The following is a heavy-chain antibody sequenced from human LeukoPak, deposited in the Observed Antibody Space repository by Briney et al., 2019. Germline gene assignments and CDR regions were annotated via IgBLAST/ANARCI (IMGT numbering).Heavy chain of an antibody. Sequence: GRSLRLSCAASGFTFISDGMHWVRQAPGKGLEWVAFIRHDGSNEYYADSVKGRFTISRDNAKNTLYLQMNSLRAEDTAVYYCAKDESRWLVRLYLDHWGQGTLVTVSS. V-gene: IGHV3-30*02. CDR2: IRHDGSNE. CDR1: GFTFISDG. J-gene: IGHJ4*02. CDR3: AKDESRWLVRLYLDH. D-gene: IGHD6-19*01.